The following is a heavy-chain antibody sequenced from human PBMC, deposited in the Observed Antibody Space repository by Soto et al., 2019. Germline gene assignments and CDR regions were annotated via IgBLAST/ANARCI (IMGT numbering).Heavy chain of an antibody. D-gene: IGHD3-22*01. J-gene: IGHJ4*02. CDR3: AGSGYYPNYFDY. CDR2: MYHSRNA. CDR1: GDSISSYY. Sequence: PSETLSLTCAISGDSISSYYCMWIRQPPGKGLEWIGYMYHSRNANYNPSLKSRVTISVDRSTNQFSLKLSSVTAADTAVYYCAGSGYYPNYFDYWGQGTLVTVSS. V-gene: IGHV4-59*12.